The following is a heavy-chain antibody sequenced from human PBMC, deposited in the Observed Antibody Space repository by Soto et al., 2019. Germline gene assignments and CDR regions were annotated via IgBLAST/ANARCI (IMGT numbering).Heavy chain of an antibody. V-gene: IGHV3-9*01. J-gene: IGHJ4*02. CDR2: ISWNSGSI. Sequence: GGSLRLSCAASGFTFDDYAMHWVRQAPGKGLEWVSGISWNSGSIGYADSVKGRFTISRDNAKNSLYLQMNSLRAEDTALYYCAKDGTYSSSFILDYWGQGTLVTVSS. CDR3: AKDGTYSSSFILDY. CDR1: GFTFDDYA. D-gene: IGHD6-13*01.